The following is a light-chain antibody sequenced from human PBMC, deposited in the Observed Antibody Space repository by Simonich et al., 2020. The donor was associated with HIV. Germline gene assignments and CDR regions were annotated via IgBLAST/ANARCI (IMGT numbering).Light chain of an antibody. CDR3: QQRFNWPDT. J-gene: IGKJ3*01. V-gene: IGKV3-11*01. CDR2: EAS. Sequence: EIVLTQSPATLSLSPVERATLSCRASQSVSSSLAWYQQKPGQAPRLLIYEASNRATGIPARFSGSGSGTDFTLTISSLEPEDFAVYYCQQRFNWPDTFGPGTKVDI. CDR1: QSVSSS.